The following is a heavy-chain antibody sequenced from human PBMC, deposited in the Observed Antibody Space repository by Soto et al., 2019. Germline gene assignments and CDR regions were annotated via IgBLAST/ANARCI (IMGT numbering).Heavy chain of an antibody. CDR1: GFGLSRSA. CDR3: AKGHYFHSSGYSRGSYFDY. J-gene: IGHJ4*02. Sequence: YLRASCGASGFGLSRSALIGVPQAPGKGLEWVSDIGGSGGSTYYADSVKGRFTISRYNSKNTLYLQMNSLRAEDTAVYYCAKGHYFHSSGYSRGSYFDYSRQGALGPFSS. D-gene: IGHD3-22*01. V-gene: IGHV3-23*01. CDR2: IGGSGGST.